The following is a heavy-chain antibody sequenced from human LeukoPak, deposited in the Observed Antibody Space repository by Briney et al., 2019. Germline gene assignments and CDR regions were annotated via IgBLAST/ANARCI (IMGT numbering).Heavy chain of an antibody. CDR2: IYYSGST. D-gene: IGHD6-13*01. V-gene: IGHV4-59*02. CDR1: GGSVSSYY. J-gene: IGHJ5*02. Sequence: SETLSLTCTVSGGSVSSYYWSWIRQPPGKGLEWIGYIYYSGSTNYNPSLKSRVTISVDTSKNQFSLKLSSVTAADTAVYYCAGVIVPKQQLVAGWFDPWGQGTLVTVSS. CDR3: AGVIVPKQQLVAGWFDP.